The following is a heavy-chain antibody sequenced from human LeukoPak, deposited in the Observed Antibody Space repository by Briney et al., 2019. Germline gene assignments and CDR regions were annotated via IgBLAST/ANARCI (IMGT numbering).Heavy chain of an antibody. Sequence: SETLSLTCTVSGGSISSYYWSWIRRPPGKGLEWIGYIYYSGSTNYNPSLKSRVTISVDTSKNQFSLKLSSVTAADTAVYCCARETGYYGSGSRGYFDLWGRGTLVTVSS. V-gene: IGHV4-59*01. CDR1: GGSISSYY. CDR3: ARETGYYGSGSRGYFDL. CDR2: IYYSGST. J-gene: IGHJ2*01. D-gene: IGHD3-10*01.